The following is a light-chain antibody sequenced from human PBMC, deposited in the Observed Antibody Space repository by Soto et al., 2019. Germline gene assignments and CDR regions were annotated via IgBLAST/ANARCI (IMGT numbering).Light chain of an antibody. CDR3: SSYTSSSTYV. CDR1: SSDVGGYNY. J-gene: IGLJ1*01. CDR2: EVS. V-gene: IGLV2-14*01. Sequence: QSALTQPASVSGSPGQSITISCTGTSSDVGGYNYVSWYQQHPGKAPKLMIYEVSNRPSGVSNRCSGSKSGNTASLTISGLQAEDVADYYCSSYTSSSTYVFGTGTKLTVL.